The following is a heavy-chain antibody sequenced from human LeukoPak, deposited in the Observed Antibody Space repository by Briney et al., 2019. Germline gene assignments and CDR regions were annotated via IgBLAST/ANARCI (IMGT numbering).Heavy chain of an antibody. D-gene: IGHD4-23*01. CDR1: GGSISSSSYY. CDR3: ARLLLRWDSRPFDY. J-gene: IGHJ4*02. CDR2: IYYSGST. V-gene: IGHV4-39*01. Sequence: SETLSLTCTVSGGSISSSSYYWGWIRQPPGKGLEWIGSIYYSGSTYYNPSLKSRVTISVDTSKNQFSLKLSSVTAADTAVCYCARLLLRWDSRPFDYWGQGTLVTVSS.